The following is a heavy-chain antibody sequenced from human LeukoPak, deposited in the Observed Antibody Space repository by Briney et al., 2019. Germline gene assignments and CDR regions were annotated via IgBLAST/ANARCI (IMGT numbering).Heavy chain of an antibody. V-gene: IGHV1-69*13. CDR2: IIPIFGTA. Sequence: SVKVSCKASGGTFSSYAISWVRQAPGQGLEWMGGIIPIFGTANYAQKCQGRVTITADESTSTAYMELSSLRSEDTAVYYCASSSGVVNYYYYYYMDVWGKGTTVTVSS. J-gene: IGHJ6*03. CDR1: GGTFSSYA. CDR3: ASSSGVVNYYYYYYMDV. D-gene: IGHD2-15*01.